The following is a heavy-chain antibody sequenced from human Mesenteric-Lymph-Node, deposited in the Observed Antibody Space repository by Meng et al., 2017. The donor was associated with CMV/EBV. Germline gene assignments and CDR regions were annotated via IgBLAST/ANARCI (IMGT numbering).Heavy chain of an antibody. V-gene: IGHV3-7*01. CDR2: IKQDGSEK. CDR3: ATPRVPAAKSEYFQH. D-gene: IGHD2-2*01. J-gene: IGHJ1*01. CDR1: GFTFSSYW. Sequence: RGSLRLSCAAPGFTFSSYWMSWVRQAPGKGLEWVANIKQDGSEKYYVDSVKGRFTISRDNAKNSLYLQMNSLRAEDTAVYYCATPRVPAAKSEYFQHWGQGTLVTVSS.